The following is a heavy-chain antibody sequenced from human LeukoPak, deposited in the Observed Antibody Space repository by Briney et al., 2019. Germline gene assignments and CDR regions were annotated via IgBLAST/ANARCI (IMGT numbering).Heavy chain of an antibody. J-gene: IGHJ4*02. Sequence: PSETLSLTCAVSGGSISSRSFYWGWIRQPPGKGLEWIGSISDSGSTYYNPSLKSRVTISVDTSKNQFSLKLSSVTAADTAVYYCARRAYSSGYYYFDYWGQGTLVTVSS. CDR3: ARRAYSSGYYYFDY. CDR2: ISDSGST. D-gene: IGHD3-22*01. CDR1: GGSISSRSFY. V-gene: IGHV4-39*07.